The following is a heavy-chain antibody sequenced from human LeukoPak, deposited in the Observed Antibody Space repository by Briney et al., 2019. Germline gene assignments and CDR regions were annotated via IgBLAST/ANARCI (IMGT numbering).Heavy chain of an antibody. CDR1: GGSTSSSNYI. CDR3: ARQVSSIIARPFDY. J-gene: IGHJ4*02. CDR2: IHYSGST. D-gene: IGHD6-6*01. Sequence: SETLSLTCTVSGGSTSSSNYIWGWIRQPPGEGLEWIGSIHYSGSTYYNPSLKSRVTISVDTSKNLLALKLRSVTAADTAVYYCARQVSSIIARPFDYWGQGTQVTVSS. V-gene: IGHV4-39*01.